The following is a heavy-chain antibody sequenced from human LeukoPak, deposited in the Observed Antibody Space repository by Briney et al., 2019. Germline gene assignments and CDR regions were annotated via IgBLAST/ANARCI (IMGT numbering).Heavy chain of an antibody. CDR1: GYTFTSYD. V-gene: IGHV1-8*01. D-gene: IGHD4-17*01. CDR2: MNPNSGNT. Sequence: ASVKVSCKASGYTFTSYDIDWVRQATGQGPEWMGWMNPNSGNTGYAQKFQGRVTMTRNTSISTAYMELSSLRSEDTAVYYCARSTLDPPYGDYSRDAFDIWGQGTMVTVSS. CDR3: ARSTLDPPYGDYSRDAFDI. J-gene: IGHJ3*02.